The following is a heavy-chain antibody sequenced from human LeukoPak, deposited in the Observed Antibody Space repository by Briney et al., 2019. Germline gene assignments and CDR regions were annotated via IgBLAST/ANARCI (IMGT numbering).Heavy chain of an antibody. CDR3: ARDSSSWYPTYGMDV. V-gene: IGHV5-51*01. J-gene: IGHJ6*02. Sequence: GESLKISCKGSGYSFTSYWIGWVRQMPGKGLEWMGIIYPGDSDNRYSPSFQGQVTISADKSISTAYLQWSSLKASDTAMYYCARDSSSWYPTYGMDVWGQGTTVTVSS. D-gene: IGHD6-13*01. CDR2: IYPGDSDN. CDR1: GYSFTSYW.